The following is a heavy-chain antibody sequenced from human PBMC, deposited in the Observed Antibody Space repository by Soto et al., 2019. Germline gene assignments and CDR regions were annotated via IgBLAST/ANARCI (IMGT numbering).Heavy chain of an antibody. Sequence: GGSLRLSCAASGFTFSSYAMSWVRQAPGKGLEWVSAISGVSDSTYYADSVKGRLTISRDNSKNMLYPQMNSVRAEDTAVYYCAKGIYGSFDDWGQGTLVTVAS. CDR1: GFTFSSYA. CDR3: AKGIYGSFDD. CDR2: ISGVSDST. J-gene: IGHJ4*02. V-gene: IGHV3-23*01. D-gene: IGHD3-10*01.